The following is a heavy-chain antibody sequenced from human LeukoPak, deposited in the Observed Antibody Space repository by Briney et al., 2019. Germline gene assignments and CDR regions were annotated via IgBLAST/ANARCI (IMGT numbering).Heavy chain of an antibody. V-gene: IGHV3-23*01. J-gene: IGHJ4*02. CDR2: ISGSGGST. CDR3: AKLSGYDYYFDY. CDR1: GFTFSSYV. Sequence: GGSLRLSCAASGFTFSSYVMSWVRQAPGKGLEWVSAISGSGGSTYYADSVKGRFTISRDNSKNTLYLQMNSLRAEDTAVYYCAKLSGYDYYFDYWGQGTLVTVSS. D-gene: IGHD5-12*01.